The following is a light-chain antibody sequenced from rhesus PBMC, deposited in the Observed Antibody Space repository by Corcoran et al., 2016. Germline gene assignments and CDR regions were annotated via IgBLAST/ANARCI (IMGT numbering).Light chain of an antibody. CDR3: LQYNSDPFT. CDR2: DAP. J-gene: IGKJ3*01. V-gene: IGKV1-43*02. Sequence: DIQMTQSPSSLSASVGDRVTITCRASQGISNFLSWYQQKPGKAPKLLIYDAPTLQGGVPSRFSGSGSGTEFTLTIRSLQPEDFATYYCLQYNSDPFTFGPGTKLDIK. CDR1: QGISNF.